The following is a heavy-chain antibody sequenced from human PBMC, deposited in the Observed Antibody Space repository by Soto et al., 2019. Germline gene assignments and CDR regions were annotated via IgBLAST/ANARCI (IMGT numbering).Heavy chain of an antibody. J-gene: IGHJ6*02. Sequence: SETLSLTCAVSGYSISSGYYWGWIRQPPGMGLEWIGSGSHSGSSYYNPSLKSRVTISVDTSKNQFSLKLTSVTAADTAMYYCVRDSVTTSDSYYGMDVWGQGTTVTVSS. CDR1: GYSISSGYY. V-gene: IGHV4-38-2*02. CDR3: VRDSVTTSDSYYGMDV. CDR2: GSHSGSS. D-gene: IGHD4-17*01.